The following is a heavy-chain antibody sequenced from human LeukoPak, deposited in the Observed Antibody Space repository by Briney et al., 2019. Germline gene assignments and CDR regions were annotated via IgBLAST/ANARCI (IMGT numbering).Heavy chain of an antibody. V-gene: IGHV4-4*07. J-gene: IGHJ4*02. CDR1: GGSISSYY. CDR2: IYTSGST. CDR3: AREPTSGREPTSGRPLDY. Sequence: SETLSLTCTVSGGSISSYYGSWIRQPAGKGLEWIGRIYTSGSTNYNPSLKSRVTMSLDTSKNHFSLNLTSVTAADTAVYYCAREPTSGREPTSGRPLDYWGQGTLVTVSS. D-gene: IGHD5-12*01.